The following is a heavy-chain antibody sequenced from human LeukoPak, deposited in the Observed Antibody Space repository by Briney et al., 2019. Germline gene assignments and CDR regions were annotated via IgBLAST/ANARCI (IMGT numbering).Heavy chain of an antibody. CDR2: ISAYNGNT. D-gene: IGHD2-8*01. J-gene: IGHJ6*02. CDR1: GYTFTSYD. CDR3: ARDGVVRDYYYYGMDV. Sequence: ASVKVSCKASGYTFTSYDINWVRQATGQGLEWMGWISAYNGNTNYAQKLQGRVTMTTDTSTSTAYMELRSLRSDDTAVYYCARDGVVRDYYYYGMDVWGQGTTVTVSS. V-gene: IGHV1-18*01.